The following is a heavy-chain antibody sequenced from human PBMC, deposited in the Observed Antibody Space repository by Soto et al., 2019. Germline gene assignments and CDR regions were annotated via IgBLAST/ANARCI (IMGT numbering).Heavy chain of an antibody. CDR1: GFSLSTSGMC. CDR3: ARMTKLERGGLDAFDI. CDR2: IDWDDDK. Sequence: KSGPTLVNPTQTLTLTCTFSGFSLSTSGMCVSWIRQPPGKALEWLALIDWDDDKYYSTSLKTRLTISKDTSKNQVVLTMTNMDPVDTATYYCARMTKLERGGLDAFDIWGQGTMVTVSS. J-gene: IGHJ3*02. V-gene: IGHV2-70*01. D-gene: IGHD1-1*01.